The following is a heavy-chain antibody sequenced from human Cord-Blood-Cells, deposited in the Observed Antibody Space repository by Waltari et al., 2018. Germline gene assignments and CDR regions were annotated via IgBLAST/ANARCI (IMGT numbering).Heavy chain of an antibody. J-gene: IGHJ5*02. CDR2: INPNIGRT. V-gene: IGHV1-2*02. Sequence: QVQLVQSGAEVKKPGASVKVSCKASGYTFTGYYMHWVRQAPGQGLEWMGWINPNIGRTNYEQKFQGRVTMTRDTSISTAYMELSRLRSDDTAVYYCARDYRNWFDPWGQGTLVTVSS. CDR3: ARDYRNWFDP. CDR1: GYTFTGYY.